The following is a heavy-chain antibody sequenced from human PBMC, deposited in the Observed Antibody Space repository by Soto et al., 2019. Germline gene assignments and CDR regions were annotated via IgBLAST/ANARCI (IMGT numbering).Heavy chain of an antibody. V-gene: IGHV3-11*05. CDR3: ARRIAVAGYYFDY. CDR1: GFTFSDYY. D-gene: IGHD6-19*01. J-gene: IGHJ4*02. Sequence: QVQLVESGGGLVKPEGSLRLSCAASGFTFSDYYMSWIRQAPGKGLEWVSYISSSSSYTNYADSVKGRFTISRDNAKNSLYLQMNSLRAEDTAVYYCARRIAVAGYYFDYWGQGTLVTVSS. CDR2: ISSSSSYT.